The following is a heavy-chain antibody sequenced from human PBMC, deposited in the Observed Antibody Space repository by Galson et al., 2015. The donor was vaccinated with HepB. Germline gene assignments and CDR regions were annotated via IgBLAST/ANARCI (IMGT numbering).Heavy chain of an antibody. Sequence: SLRLSCAASGFTFSSYAMSWVRQAPGKGLEWVSAISGSGGSTYYADSVKGRFTISRDNSKNTLYLQMNSLRAEDTAVYYCARVSRTHYYGSGKYYYMDVWGKGTTVTVSS. CDR1: GFTFSSYA. CDR2: ISGSGGST. J-gene: IGHJ6*03. V-gene: IGHV3-23*01. D-gene: IGHD3-10*01. CDR3: ARVSRTHYYGSGKYYYMDV.